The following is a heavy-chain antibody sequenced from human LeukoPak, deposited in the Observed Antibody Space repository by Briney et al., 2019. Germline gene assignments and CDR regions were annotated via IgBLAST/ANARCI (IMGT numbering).Heavy chain of an antibody. CDR3: ARKYYGSGSYYPPNFDY. D-gene: IGHD3-10*01. CDR1: GFTFSSYA. J-gene: IGHJ4*02. V-gene: IGHV3-23*01. Sequence: PGGSLRLSCAASGFTFSSYAMSWVRQAPGKGLEWVSAISGSGGSAYYADSVKGRFTISRDNSKNTLYLQMNSLRAEDTAVYYCARKYYGSGSYYPPNFDYWGQGTLVTVSS. CDR2: ISGSGGSA.